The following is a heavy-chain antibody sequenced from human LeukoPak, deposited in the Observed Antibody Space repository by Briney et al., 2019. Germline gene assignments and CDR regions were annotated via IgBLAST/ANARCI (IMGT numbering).Heavy chain of an antibody. J-gene: IGHJ5*02. Sequence: GGSLRLSCAASGFTFSSYGMHWVRQAPGKGLEWVAVIWYDGSNKYYADSVKGRFTISRDNSKNTLYLQMNSLRAEDTAVYYCARVLSGSWDWFDPWGQGTLVTVSS. CDR3: ARVLSGSWDWFDP. CDR1: GFTFSSYG. D-gene: IGHD3-22*01. V-gene: IGHV3-33*01. CDR2: IWYDGSNK.